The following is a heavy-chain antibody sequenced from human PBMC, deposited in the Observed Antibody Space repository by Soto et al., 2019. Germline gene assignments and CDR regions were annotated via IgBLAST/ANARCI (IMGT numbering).Heavy chain of an antibody. Sequence: VESLKIACEASGYTFTKYYITWVRQMPGKGVEWMVKIDPSDSYTTYSPSFQGHVTMSVDQSINTAFLQWSSLEASATAMYYCARPVGVLLRPADFDXWGQGTLVTVSX. CDR1: GYTFTKYY. J-gene: IGHJ4*02. V-gene: IGHV5-10-1*01. CDR2: IDPSDSYT. CDR3: ARPVGVLLRPADFDX. D-gene: IGHD2-8*01.